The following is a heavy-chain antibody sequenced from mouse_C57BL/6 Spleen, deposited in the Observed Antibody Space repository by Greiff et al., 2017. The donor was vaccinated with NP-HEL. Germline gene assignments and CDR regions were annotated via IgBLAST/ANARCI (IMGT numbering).Heavy chain of an antibody. D-gene: IGHD3-2*01. CDR1: GYTFTSYW. Sequence: QVQLQQSGAELVKPGASVKLSCKASGYTFTSYWMQWVKQRPGQGLEWIGEIDPSDSYTNYNQKFKGKATLTVDTSSSTAYMQLSSLTSEDSAVYYCARKDSSYWGQGTSVTVSS. J-gene: IGHJ4*01. CDR3: ARKDSSY. V-gene: IGHV1-50*01. CDR2: IDPSDSYT.